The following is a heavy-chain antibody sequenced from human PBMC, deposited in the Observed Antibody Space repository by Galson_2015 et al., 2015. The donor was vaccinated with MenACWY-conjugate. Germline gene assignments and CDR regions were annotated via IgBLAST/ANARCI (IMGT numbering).Heavy chain of an antibody. CDR3: ARDVSGQPMDV. J-gene: IGHJ6*03. CDR2: ISTGSSTI. D-gene: IGHD2-15*01. V-gene: IGHV3-48*01. Sequence: SLRLSCAASGFTFSFYTMNWVRQAPGKGLEWISYISTGSSTIYYAGSVKGRFTISRDNAKNSLYLQMSGLTAEDTAVYYCARDVSGQPMDVWGRGTTVTVSS. CDR1: GFTFSFYT.